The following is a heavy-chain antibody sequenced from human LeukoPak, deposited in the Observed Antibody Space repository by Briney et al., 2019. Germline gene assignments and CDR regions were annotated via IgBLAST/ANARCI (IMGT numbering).Heavy chain of an antibody. CDR3: ARDPAGVLPFDY. J-gene: IGHJ4*02. CDR1: GGTFSSYA. Sequence: ASVKVSCKASGGTFSSYAISWVRQAPGQGLEWMGWISAYNGNTNYAQKLQGRVTMTTDTSTSTAYMELRSLRSDDTAVYYCARDPAGVLPFDYWGQGTLVTVSS. CDR2: ISAYNGNT. D-gene: IGHD2-8*02. V-gene: IGHV1-18*01.